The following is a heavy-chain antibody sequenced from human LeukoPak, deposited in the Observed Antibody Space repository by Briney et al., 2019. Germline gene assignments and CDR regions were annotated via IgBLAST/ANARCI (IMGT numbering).Heavy chain of an antibody. Sequence: ASVTVSCTASGYTFTGYYMHWVRQAPGQGLEWMGWINPNSGGTNYAQKFQGRVTMTRDTSISTAYMELSRLRSDDTAVYYCARDQGIYKFDPWGQGTLVTVSS. D-gene: IGHD1-1*01. V-gene: IGHV1-2*02. CDR1: GYTFTGYY. CDR3: ARDQGIYKFDP. J-gene: IGHJ5*02. CDR2: INPNSGGT.